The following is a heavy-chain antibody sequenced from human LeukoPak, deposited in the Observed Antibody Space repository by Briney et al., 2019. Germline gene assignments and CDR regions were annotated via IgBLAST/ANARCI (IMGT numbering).Heavy chain of an antibody. V-gene: IGHV5-51*01. CDR3: ARPAPDYDPYGMDV. CDR2: IYPADSDI. CDR1: GYSITNYW. Sequence: PGESLKISCKGSGYSITNYWIAWVRQMPGKGLEWMGIIYPADSDIRYSPSFQGQVTISADKSISTAYLQWSSLKASDTAMYYCARPAPDYDPYGMDVWGQGTTVTVSS. J-gene: IGHJ6*02.